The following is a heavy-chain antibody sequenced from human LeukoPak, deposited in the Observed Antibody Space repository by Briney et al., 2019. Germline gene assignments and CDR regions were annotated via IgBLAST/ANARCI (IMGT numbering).Heavy chain of an antibody. V-gene: IGHV3-23*01. CDR1: GFTFSSYA. D-gene: IGHD3-3*01. Sequence: GSLRLSCAASGFTFSSYAMSWVRQAPGKGLEWVSAISGSGGSTYYADSVKGRFTISRDNSKNTLYLQMNSLRAEDTAVYYCATRRNTIDSWSEYFQHWGQGTLVTVSS. J-gene: IGHJ1*01. CDR3: ATRRNTIDSWSEYFQH. CDR2: ISGSGGST.